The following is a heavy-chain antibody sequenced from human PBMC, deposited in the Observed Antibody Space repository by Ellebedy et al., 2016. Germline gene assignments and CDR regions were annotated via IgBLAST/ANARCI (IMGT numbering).Heavy chain of an antibody. Sequence: GGSLRLSCAASGFTFSSYSMNWVRQAPGKGLEWVSSISSSSSYIYYADSVKGRFTISRDNAKNSLYLQMNSLRAEDTAVYYCATSSYCSSTSCYERMESYGMDVWGQGTTVTVSS. V-gene: IGHV3-21*01. CDR2: ISSSSSYI. CDR1: GFTFSSYS. CDR3: ATSSYCSSTSCYERMESYGMDV. D-gene: IGHD2-2*01. J-gene: IGHJ6*02.